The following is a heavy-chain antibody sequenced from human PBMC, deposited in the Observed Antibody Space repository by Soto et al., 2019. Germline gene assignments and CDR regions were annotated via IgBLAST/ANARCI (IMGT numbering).Heavy chain of an antibody. D-gene: IGHD3-3*01. CDR2: ISDSGVT. V-gene: IGHV4-59*01. CDR1: GDSIIRSF. J-gene: IGHJ6*02. CDR3: ASSTYDFWSGHNYYGMDV. Sequence: SETLSITCSVSGDSIIRSFWGWIRQSPGKGLQYIGYISDSGVTDYDPSLKSRVTISVDTSKNQFSLKLSSVTAADTAVYYCASSTYDFWSGHNYYGMDVWGQGTTVTVSS.